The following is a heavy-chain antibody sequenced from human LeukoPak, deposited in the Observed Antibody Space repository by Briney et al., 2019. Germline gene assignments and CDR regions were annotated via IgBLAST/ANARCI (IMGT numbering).Heavy chain of an antibody. CDR1: GGSISSYY. D-gene: IGHD3-3*01. CDR3: ARDGRFLEWLSPYYYYYGMDV. CDR2: IYYSGST. J-gene: IGHJ6*02. Sequence: SETLSLTCTVSGGSISSYYWSWIRQPPGKGLEWIGYIYYSGSTNYNPSLKRRVTISVDTSKNQFSLKLSSVTAADTAVYYCARDGRFLEWLSPYYYYYGMDVWGQGTTVTVSS. V-gene: IGHV4-59*12.